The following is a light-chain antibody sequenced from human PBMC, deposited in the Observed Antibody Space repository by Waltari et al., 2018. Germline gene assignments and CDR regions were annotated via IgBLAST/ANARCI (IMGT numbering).Light chain of an antibody. CDR2: AAS. Sequence: DIQMTQSPSSLPASVGDRVTITCRPSQSISSYLNWYQQRPGQAPKLLSYAASSLQIGVPSRFSGSGSGTDFTLTISSLQPEDFATYYCQQTYITPYTFGQGTKLDIK. CDR1: QSISSY. V-gene: IGKV1-39*01. J-gene: IGKJ2*01. CDR3: QQTYITPYT.